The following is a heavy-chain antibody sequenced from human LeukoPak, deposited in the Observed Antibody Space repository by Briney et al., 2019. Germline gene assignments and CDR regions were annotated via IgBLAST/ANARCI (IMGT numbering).Heavy chain of an antibody. J-gene: IGHJ4*02. Sequence: SETPSLTCTVSDDSISDYYRGWIRQPPGKGLEWIGYFHNSGTSTYSPSLKSRVTISADTSKNQFSLKLNSLTTADTAVYYCTRGAGWLIDYWGQGILVTVSS. D-gene: IGHD3-16*01. V-gene: IGHV4-59*01. CDR2: FHNSGTS. CDR1: DDSISDYY. CDR3: TRGAGWLIDY.